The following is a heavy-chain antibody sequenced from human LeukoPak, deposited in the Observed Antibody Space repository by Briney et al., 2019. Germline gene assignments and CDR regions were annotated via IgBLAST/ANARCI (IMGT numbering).Heavy chain of an antibody. Sequence: SVKVSCTASGGTFSSYAISWVRQAPGQVLEWMGGIIPIFGTANYAQKFQGRVTITADESTSTAYMELSSLRSEDTAVYYCAREVAVEGVGIPPDNWFDPWGQGTLVTVSS. D-gene: IGHD6-19*01. CDR3: AREVAVEGVGIPPDNWFDP. CDR1: GGTFSSYA. V-gene: IGHV1-69*13. J-gene: IGHJ5*02. CDR2: IIPIFGTA.